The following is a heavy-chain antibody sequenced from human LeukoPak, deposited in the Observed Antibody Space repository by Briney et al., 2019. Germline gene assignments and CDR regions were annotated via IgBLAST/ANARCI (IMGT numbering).Heavy chain of an antibody. CDR2: IRSKSYGGTS. J-gene: IGHJ4*02. CDR3: TRLCSGGTCYSDY. CDR1: GFNFGDYA. Sequence: GGSLRLSCVLSGFNFGDYALSWVSQAPGKVLEWMAFIRSKSYGGTSDYAASVEGRFSISRDDSKSIAYLQMNSLKTEDTAVYYCTRLCSGGTCYSDYWGQGTLVTVS. D-gene: IGHD2-15*01. V-gene: IGHV3-49*04.